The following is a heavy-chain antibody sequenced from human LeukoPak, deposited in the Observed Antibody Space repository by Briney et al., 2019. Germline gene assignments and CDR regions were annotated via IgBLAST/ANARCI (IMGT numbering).Heavy chain of an antibody. D-gene: IGHD6-13*01. J-gene: IGHJ4*02. Sequence: SEILSLTCTVSGGSISSYYWSWIRQPAGKGLECIGRIYSTGSTNYNPSLKSRVTMSVDTSKNQFSLRLRSVTAADTAVYYCARQIASAGTAGFDFWGQGALVTVSS. CDR3: ARQIASAGTAGFDF. CDR2: IYSTGST. V-gene: IGHV4-4*07. CDR1: GGSISSYY.